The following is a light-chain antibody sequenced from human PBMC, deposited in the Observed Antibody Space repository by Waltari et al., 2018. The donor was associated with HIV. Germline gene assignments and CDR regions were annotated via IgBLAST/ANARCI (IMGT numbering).Light chain of an antibody. CDR2: RND. J-gene: IGLJ3*02. V-gene: IGLV1-47*01. Sequence: QSVLTQPPSASGTPGQRVTISCSGSTSNIGNNFIYWYHQFPGTAPKLLIDRNDQRPSGVPDRFSGSKSGTSASLAISGLRSEDEADYYCATWDDSLSGWVFSGGTKLTVL. CDR3: ATWDDSLSGWV. CDR1: TSNIGNNF.